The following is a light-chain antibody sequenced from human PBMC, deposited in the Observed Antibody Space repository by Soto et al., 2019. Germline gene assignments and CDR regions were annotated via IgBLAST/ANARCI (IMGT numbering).Light chain of an antibody. CDR2: DVS. V-gene: IGKV1-33*01. CDR3: QHDGIPPST. J-gene: IGKJ4*01. CDR1: QDISRY. Sequence: DIRMTQSPASLSASVGDRVTISCQASQDISRYWNWSQHKPGRAPQLLINDVSSLETGVPSRFSATGSGTEFTLTINGLQPEDLATYYCQHDGIPPSTFGGGTKVAIK.